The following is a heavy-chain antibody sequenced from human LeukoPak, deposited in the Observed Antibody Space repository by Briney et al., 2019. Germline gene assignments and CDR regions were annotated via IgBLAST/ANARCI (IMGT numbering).Heavy chain of an antibody. CDR1: GGSISSGGYY. CDR2: IYYSGRT. Sequence: SETLSLTWTVSGGSISSGGYYWSWIRQHPGKGLEWIGYIYYSGRTYYNPSLKSRVTISVDTSKNQFSLKLSSVTAADMAVYYCARVRDGDYGYIGFDPWGQGTLVTVSS. V-gene: IGHV4-31*02. D-gene: IGHD4-17*01. J-gene: IGHJ5*02. CDR3: ARVRDGDYGYIGFDP.